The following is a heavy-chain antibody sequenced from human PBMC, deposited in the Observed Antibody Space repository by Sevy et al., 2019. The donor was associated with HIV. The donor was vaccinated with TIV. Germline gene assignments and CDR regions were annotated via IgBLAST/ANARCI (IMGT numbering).Heavy chain of an antibody. Sequence: GGSLRLSCAASGFTFSSYSMNWVRQAPGKGLEWVSSISSSSSYIYYADSVKGRFTISRDNAKNSLYLQTNSLRAEDTAVYYCARDDSITIFGVVIGHYGMDVWGQGTTVTVSS. CDR1: GFTFSSYS. V-gene: IGHV3-21*01. CDR3: ARDDSITIFGVVIGHYGMDV. CDR2: ISSSSSYI. J-gene: IGHJ6*02. D-gene: IGHD3-3*01.